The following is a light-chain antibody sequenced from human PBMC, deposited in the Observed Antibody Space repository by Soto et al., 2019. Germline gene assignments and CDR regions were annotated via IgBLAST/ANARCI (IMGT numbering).Light chain of an antibody. J-gene: IGLJ1*01. CDR1: SSNIGAGFD. CDR3: QSYDSSLSGSKV. CDR2: GNS. Sequence: QPVLTQPPSVSGAPGQRVTISCTGNSSNIGAGFDVHWYQHLPGTAPELLIYGNSYRPSGVPDRFSGSKSATSASLAITGLQAEDEADYYCQSYDSSLSGSKVFGTGTKVTVL. V-gene: IGLV1-40*01.